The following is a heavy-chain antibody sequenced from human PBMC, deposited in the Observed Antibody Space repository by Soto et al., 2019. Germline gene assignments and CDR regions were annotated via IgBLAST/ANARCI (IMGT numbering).Heavy chain of an antibody. J-gene: IGHJ5*02. CDR2: ISGSGGST. Sequence: GGSLRLSCAASGFTFSSYAMSWVRQAPGKGLEWVSAISGSGGSTYYADSVKGRFTISRDNSKNTLYLQMNSLRAEDTAVYYCAKDTPGPYGDYEGGWFDPWGQGTLVTVSS. CDR1: GFTFSSYA. D-gene: IGHD4-17*01. V-gene: IGHV3-23*01. CDR3: AKDTPGPYGDYEGGWFDP.